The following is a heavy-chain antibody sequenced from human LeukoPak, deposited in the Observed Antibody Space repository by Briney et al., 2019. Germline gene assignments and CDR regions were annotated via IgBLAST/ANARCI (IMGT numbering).Heavy chain of an antibody. Sequence: PGGSLRLSCVASEFISSYWMTWVRQAPGKGLEWVANIKHDGSEKYYADSVKGRFTISREHSRNSIYLQMNSLRAEETAVYYCARAVAGTVWAFDIWGQGTMVTVSS. V-gene: IGHV3-7*01. CDR2: IKHDGSEK. CDR3: ARAVAGTVWAFDI. J-gene: IGHJ3*02. D-gene: IGHD6-19*01. CDR1: EFISSYW.